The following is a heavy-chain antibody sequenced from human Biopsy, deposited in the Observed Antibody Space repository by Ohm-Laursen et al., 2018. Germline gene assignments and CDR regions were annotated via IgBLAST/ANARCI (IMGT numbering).Heavy chain of an antibody. CDR2: IFYSANT. CDR1: GVSINGGRYY. J-gene: IGHJ4*02. Sequence: TLSLTCTVSGVSINGGRYYWNWIRHHPVKGLEWIGNIFYSANTYYNPSLKSRVTISVDTSKNQFSLKLSSVTAADTAVYYCARLGSGDYFPTFFDFWGQGTLVTVSS. CDR3: ARLGSGDYFPTFFDF. D-gene: IGHD5-12*01. V-gene: IGHV4-31*03.